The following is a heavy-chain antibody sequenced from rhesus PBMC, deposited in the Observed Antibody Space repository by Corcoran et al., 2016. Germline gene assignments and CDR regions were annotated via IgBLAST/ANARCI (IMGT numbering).Heavy chain of an antibody. CDR3: SRGMSWNEEFDY. J-gene: IGHJ4*01. D-gene: IGHD1-14*01. Sequence: QVQLQESGPGLVKPAETLPLTCAVSGASISSNYWSWHRQPPGNDLEWIGYIYGGSGSTSYNPSHKRRVTISKDPSKNQFSLKLSSGTAADTAVYYCSRGMSWNEEFDYWGQGVLVTVSS. V-gene: IGHV4-147*01. CDR1: GASISSNY. CDR2: IYGGSGST.